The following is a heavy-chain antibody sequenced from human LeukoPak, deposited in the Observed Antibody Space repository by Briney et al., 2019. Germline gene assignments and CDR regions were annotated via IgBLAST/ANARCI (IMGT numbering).Heavy chain of an antibody. V-gene: IGHV1-69*04. Sequence: PGASVKVSCKASGGTFSSYAISWVRQAPGQGLEWMGRIIPILGIANYAQKFQGRVTITADKSTSTAYMELSSLRSEDTAVYYCARDDWNDVRYYGMDVWGQGTTVTVSS. J-gene: IGHJ6*02. CDR2: IIPILGIA. CDR1: GGTFSSYA. D-gene: IGHD1-1*01. CDR3: ARDDWNDVRYYGMDV.